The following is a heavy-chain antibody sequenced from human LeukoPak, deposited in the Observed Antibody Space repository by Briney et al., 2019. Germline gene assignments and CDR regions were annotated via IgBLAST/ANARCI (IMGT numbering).Heavy chain of an antibody. J-gene: IGHJ4*02. CDR3: ARAEYYFDY. CDR2: IYYTGST. V-gene: IGHV4-59*01. CDR1: GGSISSYY. Sequence: SETLSLTCTVSGGSISSYYWSWIRQPPGKGLEWIGYIYYTGSTDYNPSLKSRVTISVDTSKNQFSLKLSSVTAADTAVYYCARAEYYFDYWGQGTLVTVSS. D-gene: IGHD3-10*01.